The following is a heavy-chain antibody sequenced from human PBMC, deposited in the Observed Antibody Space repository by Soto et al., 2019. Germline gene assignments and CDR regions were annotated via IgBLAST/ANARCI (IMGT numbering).Heavy chain of an antibody. D-gene: IGHD3-3*01. J-gene: IGHJ4*02. CDR3: ARDLVSPCPYNDFWSGSF. CDR2: IFYSGST. V-gene: IGHV4-31*02. Sequence: WTWIRQHPGKGLEWIGYIFYSGSTYYNPSLESRVTISVDTSKNTFSLRLRSVTAADTAVYYCARDLVSPCPYNDFWSGSFWGQGTLVTVSS.